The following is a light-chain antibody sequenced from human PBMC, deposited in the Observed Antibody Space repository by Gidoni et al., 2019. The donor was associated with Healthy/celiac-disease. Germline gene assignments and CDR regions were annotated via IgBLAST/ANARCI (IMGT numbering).Light chain of an antibody. CDR2: AAS. CDR1: HGISSY. V-gene: IGKV1-8*01. Sequence: ALRMSQSPSSISASTGDSVTITCRASHGISSYLAWYQQKPGKAPKLLIYAASTFQSGVPSRFSGSGSGTDFTLTISCLQSEDFAAYYCQQYYSYRRTFGQGTKVEIK. J-gene: IGKJ1*01. CDR3: QQYYSYRRT.